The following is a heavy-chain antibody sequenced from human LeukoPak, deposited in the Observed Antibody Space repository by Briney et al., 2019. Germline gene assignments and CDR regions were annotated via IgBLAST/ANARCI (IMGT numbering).Heavy chain of an antibody. CDR2: ISGSGGST. J-gene: IGHJ4*02. CDR3: APPSYYDIFGSYDY. CDR1: GFTFSSYA. D-gene: IGHD3-9*01. V-gene: IGHV3-23*01. Sequence: GGSLRLSCAASGFTFSSYAMSWVRQAPGKGLEWVSAISGSGGSTYYADSVKGRFTISRDNSKNTLYLQMNSLRAEDTAIYYCAPPSYYDIFGSYDYWVQGTLVIVSS.